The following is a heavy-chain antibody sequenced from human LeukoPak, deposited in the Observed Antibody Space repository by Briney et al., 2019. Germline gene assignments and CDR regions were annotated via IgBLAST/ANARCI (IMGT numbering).Heavy chain of an antibody. J-gene: IGHJ6*02. CDR1: GFTFSDYY. CDR3: AMIGYCSSTSCYTSTYGMDV. V-gene: IGHV3-11*01. CDR2: ISSSGSTI. D-gene: IGHD2-2*02. Sequence: GGSLRLSCAASGFTFSDYYMSWIRQAPGKGLEWVSYISSSGSTIYYADSVKGRFTISRDNAKNSLYLQMNSLRAEDTAVYYYAMIGYCSSTSCYTSTYGMDVWGQGTTVTVSS.